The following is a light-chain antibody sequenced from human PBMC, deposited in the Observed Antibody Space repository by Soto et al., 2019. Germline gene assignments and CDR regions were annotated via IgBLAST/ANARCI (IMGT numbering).Light chain of an antibody. CDR3: QQYGGSPGT. J-gene: IGKJ1*01. CDR2: GAS. Sequence: EIVLTQSPGTLSLSPGERATLSCRASQSVTSTYLAWYQQKPGQAPRILIYGASSRATGIPDRLSGSGSGTDLNPTISRLEPEDTAVYYCQQYGGSPGTCGQGTKVDIK. CDR1: QSVTSTY. V-gene: IGKV3-20*01.